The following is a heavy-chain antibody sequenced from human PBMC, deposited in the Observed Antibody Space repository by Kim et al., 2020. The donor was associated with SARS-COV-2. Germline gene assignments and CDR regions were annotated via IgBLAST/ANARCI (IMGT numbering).Heavy chain of an antibody. CDR3: AKGRSGSQKSDSDAFDI. J-gene: IGHJ3*02. V-gene: IGHV3-23*01. CDR1: GFTFSSYA. D-gene: IGHD1-26*01. Sequence: GGSLRLSCAASGFTFSSYAMSWVRQAPGKGLEWVSAISGSGGSTYYADSVKGRFTISRDNSKNTLYLQMNSLRAEDTAVYYCAKGRSGSQKSDSDAFDIWGQGTMVTVSS. CDR2: ISGSGGST.